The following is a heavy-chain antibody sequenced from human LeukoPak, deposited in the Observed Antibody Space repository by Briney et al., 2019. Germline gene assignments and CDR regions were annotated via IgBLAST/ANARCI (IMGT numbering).Heavy chain of an antibody. D-gene: IGHD1-26*01. CDR1: GYTLTIYG. J-gene: IGHJ4*02. CDR2: ISGYNGNT. V-gene: IGHV1-18*01. Sequence: GASVKVSCKASGYTLTIYGISWVRQAPGQGLEWMGWISGYNGNTNHAQKFQGRVTMTTDTSTTTAYMELRSLRSDDTAVYYCARDPGSFYDYWGQGTQVTVSS. CDR3: ARDPGSFYDY.